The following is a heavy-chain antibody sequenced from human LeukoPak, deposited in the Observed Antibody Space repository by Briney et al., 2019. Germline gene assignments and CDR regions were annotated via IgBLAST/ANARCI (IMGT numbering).Heavy chain of an antibody. J-gene: IGHJ4*02. Sequence: PGGSLRLSCAASGFTCSSYAMNWIRQAPGKGLEWVSSISSSGTYIYYADLVEGRFTISRDNTKNSLYLQMNSLRAEDTAVYFCARGVGNYRYYFDYWGQGTLVTVSS. V-gene: IGHV3-21*01. CDR3: ARGVGNYRYYFDY. D-gene: IGHD3-22*01. CDR2: ISSSGTYI. CDR1: GFTCSSYA.